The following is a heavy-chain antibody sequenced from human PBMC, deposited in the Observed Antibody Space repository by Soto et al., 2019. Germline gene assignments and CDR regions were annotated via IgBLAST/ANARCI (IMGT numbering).Heavy chain of an antibody. CDR3: ARGRIFQ. Sequence: EVQLVESGGGLVQPGRSLRLSCAASGFTFDDYAMHWVRQAPGKGLEWVSGISWNSGSIGYADSVKGRFTISRDNAKNSLYLQMNSLRAEDTAVYYCARGRIFQGGQGTLVTVSS. V-gene: IGHV3-9*01. J-gene: IGHJ4*02. CDR2: ISWNSGSI. CDR1: GFTFDDYA. D-gene: IGHD2-15*01.